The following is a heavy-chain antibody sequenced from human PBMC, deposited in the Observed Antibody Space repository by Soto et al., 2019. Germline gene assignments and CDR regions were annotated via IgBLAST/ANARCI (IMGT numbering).Heavy chain of an antibody. CDR3: ARASHVLRFLEWPRYYYYGMDV. J-gene: IGHJ6*02. CDR2: INHSGST. V-gene: IGHV4-34*01. Sequence: SETLSLTCAVYGGSFSGYYWSWIRQPPGKGLEWIGEINHSGSTNYNPSLKSRVTISVDTSKNQFSLKLSSVTAADTAVYYCARASHVLRFLEWPRYYYYGMDVWGQGTTVTVSS. CDR1: GGSFSGYY. D-gene: IGHD3-3*01.